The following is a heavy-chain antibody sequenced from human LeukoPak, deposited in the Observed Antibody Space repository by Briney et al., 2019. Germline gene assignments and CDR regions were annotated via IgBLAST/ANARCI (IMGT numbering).Heavy chain of an antibody. CDR3: ARSQRVTAMNYYFDY. CDR2: IYHSGST. J-gene: IGHJ4*02. D-gene: IGHD2-21*02. Sequence: SGTLSLTCAVSGGSISSSNWWSWVRQPPGKGLEWIGEIYHSGSTNYNPSLKSRVTISVDKSKHQFSLKLSSVTAADTAVYYCARSQRVTAMNYYFDYWGQGTLVTVSS. CDR1: GGSISSSNW. V-gene: IGHV4-4*02.